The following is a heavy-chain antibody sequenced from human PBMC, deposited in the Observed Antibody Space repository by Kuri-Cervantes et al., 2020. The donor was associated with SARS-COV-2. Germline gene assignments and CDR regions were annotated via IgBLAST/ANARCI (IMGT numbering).Heavy chain of an antibody. CDR3: ASAGYQLLSGWFDP. J-gene: IGHJ5*01. D-gene: IGHD2-2*01. V-gene: IGHV1-69*13. CDR2: IIPIFGTA. CDR1: GYTFTGYY. Sequence: SVKVSCKASGYTFTGYYMHWVRQAPGQGLEWMGGIIPIFGTANYAQKFQGRVTITADESTSTAYMELSSLRSEDTAVYYCASAGYQLLSGWFDPWGQGTPVTVSS.